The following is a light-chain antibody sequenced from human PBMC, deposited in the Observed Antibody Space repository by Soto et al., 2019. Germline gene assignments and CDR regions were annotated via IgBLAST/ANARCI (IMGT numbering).Light chain of an antibody. J-gene: IGKJ1*01. CDR3: QQYNDWLWT. CDR1: QSVTYN. Sequence: DTMLTQSPATLSASPGERVTLSCRATQSVTYNLAWYQQKPGQAPRLLIYGASTRATGIPARFSGRGSGTEFTLTVTSLQSEDFAVYYCQQYNDWLWTFGQGTKVEIQ. V-gene: IGKV3-15*01. CDR2: GAS.